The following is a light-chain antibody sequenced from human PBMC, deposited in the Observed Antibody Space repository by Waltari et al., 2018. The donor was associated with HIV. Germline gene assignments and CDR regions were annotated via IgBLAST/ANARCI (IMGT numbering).Light chain of an antibody. J-gene: IGLJ2*01. CDR1: KLGDRY. V-gene: IGLV3-1*01. CDR3: QAWDSSAAWVV. CDR2: HDS. Sequence: SYELTQTPSVSVSTGQTATITCSGDKLGDRYACWYQQKAGQSPVLVIYHDSKRPSGIPERFSGSNSGNTATLTISGTQAMVEADYYCQAWDSSAAWVVFGGGTKLTVL.